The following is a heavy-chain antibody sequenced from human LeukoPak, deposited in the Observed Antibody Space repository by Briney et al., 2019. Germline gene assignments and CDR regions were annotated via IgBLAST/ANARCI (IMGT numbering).Heavy chain of an antibody. D-gene: IGHD4-17*01. CDR1: GYTFTNYG. CDR2: ISAYNGNT. CDR3: ARDRDYGDYNTQDLFVY. J-gene: IGHJ4*02. V-gene: IGHV1-18*01. Sequence: ASVKVSCKASGYTFTNYGISWVRQAPGQGLEWMGWISAYNGNTNYAQKLQGRVTMTTDTSASTAYMELRSLRSDDTAVYYCARDRDYGDYNTQDLFVYWGQGTLVTVSS.